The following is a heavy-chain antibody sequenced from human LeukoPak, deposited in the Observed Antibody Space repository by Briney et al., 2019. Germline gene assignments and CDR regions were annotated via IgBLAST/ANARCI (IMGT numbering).Heavy chain of an antibody. CDR2: ISGSGGSS. CDR1: GFTFSSYA. Sequence: PGGSLRLSRAASGFTFSSYAMSWVRQAPGKGLEWVSGISGSGGSSYYADSVKGRFTISRDNSKNTMYMQMNSLRAEDTAVYYCAKDRIAVAAATPDYWGQGALVTVSS. D-gene: IGHD6-19*01. J-gene: IGHJ4*02. CDR3: AKDRIAVAAATPDY. V-gene: IGHV3-23*01.